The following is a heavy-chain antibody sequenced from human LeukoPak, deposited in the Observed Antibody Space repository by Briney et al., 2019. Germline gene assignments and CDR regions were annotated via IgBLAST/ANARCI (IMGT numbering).Heavy chain of an antibody. J-gene: IGHJ4*02. Sequence: GGSLRLSCAASGFTFSSYSMNWVRQAPGKGLEWVANIKQDGSEKYYVDSVKGRFTISRDNAKNSLYLQMNSLRAEDTAVYYCASFPYYYDSSGYYYKYFDYWGQGTLVTVSS. V-gene: IGHV3-7*01. CDR2: IKQDGSEK. CDR3: ASFPYYYDSSGYYYKYFDY. D-gene: IGHD3-22*01. CDR1: GFTFSSYS.